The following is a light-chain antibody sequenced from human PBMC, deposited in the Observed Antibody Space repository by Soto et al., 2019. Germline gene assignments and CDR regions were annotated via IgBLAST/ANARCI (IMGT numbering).Light chain of an antibody. Sequence: EIGLKQSPGTLSLSPRERATLSCRASQSVSSYLAWYQQKPGQAPRLLIYDASNRATGIPARFSGSGSGTDFTLTISSLEPEDFAVYYCQQRSNWPPITFGQGTRLEIK. CDR1: QSVSSY. CDR2: DAS. CDR3: QQRSNWPPIT. J-gene: IGKJ5*01. V-gene: IGKV3-11*01.